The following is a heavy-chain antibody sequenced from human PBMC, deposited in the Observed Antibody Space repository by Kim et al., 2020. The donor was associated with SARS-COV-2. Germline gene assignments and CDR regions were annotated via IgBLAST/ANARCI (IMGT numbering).Heavy chain of an antibody. CDR2: INTNTGNP. CDR3: ARVQSFYYDRSGYNY. Sequence: ASVKVSCKASGYSFTRHAMNWVRQAPGQGLEWMGWINTNTGNPTYAQGFTGRFVFSLDTSVSTAYLQINSLKAEDTAVYYCARVQSFYYDRSGYNYWGQGTLVTVSS. V-gene: IGHV7-4-1*02. D-gene: IGHD3-22*01. J-gene: IGHJ4*02. CDR1: GYSFTRHA.